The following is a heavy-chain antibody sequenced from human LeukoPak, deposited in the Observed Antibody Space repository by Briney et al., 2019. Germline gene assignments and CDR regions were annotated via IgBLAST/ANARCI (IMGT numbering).Heavy chain of an antibody. J-gene: IGHJ6*02. CDR1: RFTFSSYD. D-gene: IGHD3-9*01. CDR3: ARGGYYDILTGADYYGMDV. Sequence: GGSLRLSCAASRFTFSSYDMHWVRQATGKGLEWVSAIGTAGDTYYPGSVKGRFTISRENAKNSLYLQMNSLRAGDTAVYYCARGGYYDILTGADYYGMDVWGQGTTVTVSS. CDR2: IGTAGDT. V-gene: IGHV3-13*04.